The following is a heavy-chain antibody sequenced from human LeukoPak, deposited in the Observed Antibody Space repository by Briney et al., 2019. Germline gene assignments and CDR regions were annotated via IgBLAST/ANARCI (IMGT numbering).Heavy chain of an antibody. J-gene: IGHJ6*03. CDR3: ARNYCSGGSCYSYYYYYYMDV. D-gene: IGHD2-15*01. Sequence: GGSLRLSCAASGFTFSSYGMHWVRQAPGKGLEWVAFIRYDGSNKYYADSVKGRFTISRDNSKNTLYLQMNSLRAEDTAVYYCARNYCSGGSCYSYYYYYYMDVWGKGTTVTISS. CDR1: GFTFSSYG. V-gene: IGHV3-30*02. CDR2: IRYDGSNK.